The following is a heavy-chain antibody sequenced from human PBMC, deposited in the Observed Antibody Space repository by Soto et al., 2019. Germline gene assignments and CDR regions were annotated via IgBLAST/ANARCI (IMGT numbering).Heavy chain of an antibody. J-gene: IGHJ4*02. D-gene: IGHD6-19*01. CDR3: ARDPVAGTYFDS. Sequence: QVQLVQSGAEVKKPGASVKVSCKASGYTFTSYGISWVRQAPGQGLEWMGWSNAYNGNTNYAQKFQGRVTMTTHTATSTAYMELRSLRSDDTAVYYCARDPVAGTYFDSGGQGTLVTASS. V-gene: IGHV1-18*01. CDR2: SNAYNGNT. CDR1: GYTFTSYG.